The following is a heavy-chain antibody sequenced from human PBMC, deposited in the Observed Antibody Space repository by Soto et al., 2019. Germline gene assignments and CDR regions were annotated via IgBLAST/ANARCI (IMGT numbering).Heavy chain of an antibody. CDR3: ARWSFLDY. Sequence: EVQLLESGGGLVRPGGSLRFSCTASGFSFSSYALSWVRQAPGKGLEWVSTISGSDGKTYYADSVKGRFSISRDTSKTTLYLEMTSLRVEDTAVYYCARWSFLDYWGQGTRVTVS. J-gene: IGHJ4*02. D-gene: IGHD1-26*01. CDR2: ISGSDGKT. V-gene: IGHV3-23*01. CDR1: GFSFSSYA.